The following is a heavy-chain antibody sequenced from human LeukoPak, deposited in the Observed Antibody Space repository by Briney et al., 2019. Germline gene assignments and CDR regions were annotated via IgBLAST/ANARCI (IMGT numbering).Heavy chain of an antibody. D-gene: IGHD1-26*01. CDR3: ANWVGNWFDP. J-gene: IGHJ5*02. Sequence: PSETLSLTCTVFGDSIDSSSWSWIRQPVGKEREWIGRIYLGGSPIYNPSLKSRVIMTVDTSKNQFLLWLRSVTAADTAIYYCANWVGNWFDPWGQGTLVTVSS. V-gene: IGHV4-4*07. CDR2: IYLGGSP. CDR1: GDSIDSSS.